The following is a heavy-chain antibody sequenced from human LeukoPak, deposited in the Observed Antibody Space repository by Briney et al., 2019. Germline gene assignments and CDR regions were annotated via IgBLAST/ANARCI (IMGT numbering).Heavy chain of an antibody. CDR2: ISSSSSYI. Sequence: PGGSLRLSCAASGLTFSTYTMNWVRQAPGKGLEWVSSISSSSSYIYYADSVKGRFTISRDNAKNSLYLQMNSLRAEDTAVYYCAGLGSSSDFWGQGTLVTVSS. V-gene: IGHV3-21*01. D-gene: IGHD2-2*01. J-gene: IGHJ4*02. CDR1: GLTFSTYT. CDR3: AGLGSSSDF.